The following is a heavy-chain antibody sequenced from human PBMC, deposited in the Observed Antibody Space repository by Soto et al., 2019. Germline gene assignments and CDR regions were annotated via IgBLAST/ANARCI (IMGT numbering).Heavy chain of an antibody. CDR1: GFSLSTSGMC. Sequence: SGPTLVNPTQTLTLTCTFSGFSLSTSGMCVSWIRQPPGKALEWLARIDWDDDKYYSTSLKTRLTISKDTSKNQVVLTMTNMDPVDTATYYCARITLGYNWFDPWGQGTLVTVSS. CDR2: IDWDDDK. J-gene: IGHJ5*02. D-gene: IGHD3-16*01. V-gene: IGHV2-70*11. CDR3: ARITLGYNWFDP.